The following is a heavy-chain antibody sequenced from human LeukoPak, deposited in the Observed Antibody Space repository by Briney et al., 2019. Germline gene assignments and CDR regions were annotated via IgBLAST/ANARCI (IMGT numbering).Heavy chain of an antibody. CDR3: ARGSVLGRITMVRGVIPDV. J-gene: IGHJ6*04. CDR2: IYTSGST. CDR1: GGSISSYY. V-gene: IGHV4-4*07. D-gene: IGHD3-10*01. Sequence: SETLSLTCTVSGGSISSYYWSWIRQPAGKGLEWIGRIYTSGSTNYNPSLKSRVTLSVDTSKNQFSLKLSSVTAADTAVYYCARGSVLGRITMVRGVIPDVWGKGTTVTISS.